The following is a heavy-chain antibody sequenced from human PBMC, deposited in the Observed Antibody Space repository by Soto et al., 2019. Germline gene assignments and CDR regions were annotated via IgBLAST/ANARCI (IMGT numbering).Heavy chain of an antibody. J-gene: IGHJ5*02. Sequence: EVQLVESGGGLVQPGGSLRLSCAASGFTFSSYWMSWVRQAPGKGLEWVANIKQDGSEKYYVDSVKGRFTISRDNAKNSLYLQMNSLRAEDTAVYYCARVSHYDFWSGRGGFDPWGQGTLVTVSS. CDR3: ARVSHYDFWSGRGGFDP. D-gene: IGHD3-3*01. V-gene: IGHV3-7*03. CDR1: GFTFSSYW. CDR2: IKQDGSEK.